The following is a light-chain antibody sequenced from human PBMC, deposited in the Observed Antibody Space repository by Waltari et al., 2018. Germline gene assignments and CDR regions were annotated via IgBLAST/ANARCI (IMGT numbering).Light chain of an antibody. Sequence: EIVLTRSPGPRSLSPGERVIPSCRPSQIITGIWLTWYRPQPGQAPRLLIYGASTRAPGIPDRFSGGGSGADFTLTINRLEPEDSAVYYCQQYDGSVVTFGGGTKVEIK. V-gene: IGKV3-20*01. CDR3: QQYDGSVVT. CDR2: GAS. J-gene: IGKJ4*01. CDR1: QIITGIW.